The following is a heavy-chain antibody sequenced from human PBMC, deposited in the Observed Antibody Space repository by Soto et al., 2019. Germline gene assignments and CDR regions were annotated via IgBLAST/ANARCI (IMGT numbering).Heavy chain of an antibody. CDR3: ARVLGGSGSPVDY. J-gene: IGHJ4*02. D-gene: IGHD2-15*01. CDR2: IRGGGGGT. V-gene: IGHV3-23*01. CDR1: GFTFSSFG. Sequence: XGCLRLSFAASGFTFSSFGMSWVRQAPGKGLEWVSAIRGGGGGTYYADSLKCRFTISRDNSKNTQYLQMNSLRAEDTAVYYCARVLGGSGSPVDYWGQGTLVTASS.